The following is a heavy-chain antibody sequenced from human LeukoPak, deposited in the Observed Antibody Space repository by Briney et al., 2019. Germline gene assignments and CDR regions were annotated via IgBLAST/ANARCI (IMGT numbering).Heavy chain of an antibody. J-gene: IGHJ4*02. CDR2: IYHSGST. CDR1: GGSISSGGYY. D-gene: IGHD3-3*01. V-gene: IGHV4-30-2*01. Sequence: SETLSLTCTVSGGSISSGGYYWSWIRQPPGKGLEWIGYIYHSGSTYYNPSLKSRVTISVDRSKIQFSLKLSSVTAADTAVYYCARVRSHLLRFLEWLPKYFDYWGQGTLVTVSS. CDR3: ARVRSHLLRFLEWLPKYFDY.